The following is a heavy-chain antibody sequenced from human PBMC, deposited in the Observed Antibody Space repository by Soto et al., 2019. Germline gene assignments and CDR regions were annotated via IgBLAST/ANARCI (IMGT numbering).Heavy chain of an antibody. CDR3: ARHVRGYGLEGYFDY. Sequence: SETLSLTCTVSGGSIISGNYYWSWIRQHPGKGLEWSGYIYYSGTTNYNPSLKSRVTISVDTSKNQFSLKLSSVTAADTAVYYCARHVRGYGLEGYFDYWGQGTLVTVSS. V-gene: IGHV4-61*01. CDR2: IYYSGTT. J-gene: IGHJ4*02. CDR1: GGSIISGNYY. D-gene: IGHD5-12*01.